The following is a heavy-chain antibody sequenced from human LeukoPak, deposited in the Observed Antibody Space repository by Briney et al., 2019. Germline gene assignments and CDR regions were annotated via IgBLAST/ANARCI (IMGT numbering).Heavy chain of an antibody. CDR2: IYYSGST. V-gene: IGHV4-59*01. CDR3: ARLHTIFGVVPHPTFNDY. D-gene: IGHD3-3*01. CDR1: GGSISSYY. Sequence: SETLSLTCTVSGGSISSYYWSWIRQPPGKGLEWIGYIYYSGSTNYNPSLKSRVTISVDTSKNQFSLKLSSVTAADTAVYYCARLHTIFGVVPHPTFNDYWGQGTLVTVSS. J-gene: IGHJ4*02.